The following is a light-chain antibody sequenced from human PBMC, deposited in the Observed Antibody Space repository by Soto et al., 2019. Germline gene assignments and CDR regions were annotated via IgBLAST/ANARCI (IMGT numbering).Light chain of an antibody. Sequence: QPVLTQPPSTSGTPGQTVIMACSGSRFNIGRYSVNWYQQFPGSAPKLLIYSDEQRPSGVPDRFSGSKSGNSMSLAISGLQPDDEADYFCGAWDGTMDGPVLGGGTKVPVL. CDR2: SDE. CDR1: RFNIGRYS. V-gene: IGLV1-44*01. J-gene: IGLJ3*02. CDR3: GAWDGTMDGPV.